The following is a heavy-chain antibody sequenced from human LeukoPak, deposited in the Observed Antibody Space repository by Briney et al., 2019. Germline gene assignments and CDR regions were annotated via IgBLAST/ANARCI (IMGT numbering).Heavy chain of an antibody. CDR3: AGSSGYYSH. D-gene: IGHD3-22*01. CDR1: GGSFSGYY. Sequence: SETMSLTSAVYGGSFSGYYCSWIRQPPGKGLGWNGEINHSGSTNYNPSLRSRVTISVDTSKNQFSLKLSSVTAAYTAVYFCAGSSGYYSHWGQGTLVTVSS. V-gene: IGHV4-34*01. J-gene: IGHJ4*02. CDR2: INHSGST.